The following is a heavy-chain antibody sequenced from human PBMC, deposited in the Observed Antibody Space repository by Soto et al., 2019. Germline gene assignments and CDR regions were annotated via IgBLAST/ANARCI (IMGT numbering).Heavy chain of an antibody. J-gene: IGHJ6*02. CDR3: ARGPDRIAARAGMDV. Sequence: EVQLVESGGGLIQPGGSLRLSFAASGFTVSSNYMSWVRQAPGKGLEWVSVIYSGGSTYYADSVKGRFTISRDNSKNTLYLQMNSLRAEDTAVYYCARGPDRIAARAGMDVWGQGTTVTVSS. D-gene: IGHD6-6*01. CDR1: GFTVSSNY. V-gene: IGHV3-53*01. CDR2: IYSGGST.